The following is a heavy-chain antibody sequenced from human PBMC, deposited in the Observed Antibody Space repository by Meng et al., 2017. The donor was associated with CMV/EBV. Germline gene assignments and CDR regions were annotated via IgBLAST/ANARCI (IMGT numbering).Heavy chain of an antibody. CDR1: GFTFSSYA. Sequence: LSFSCAASGFTFSSYAMSWVRQAPGKGLEWVSVIYSGGSSTYYADSVKGRFTISRDNSKNTLYLQMNSLRAEDTAVYYCAKDRGPFDPWGQGTLVTVSS. CDR3: AKDRGPFDP. V-gene: IGHV3-23*03. D-gene: IGHD3/OR15-3a*01. CDR2: IYSGGSST. J-gene: IGHJ5*02.